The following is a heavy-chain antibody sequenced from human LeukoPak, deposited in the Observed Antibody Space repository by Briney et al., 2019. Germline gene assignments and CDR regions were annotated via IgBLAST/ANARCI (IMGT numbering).Heavy chain of an antibody. CDR3: AREGARYNYYPGSYYSCYMDV. CDR2: ISSSSSYI. CDR1: EFIFSSYS. J-gene: IGHJ6*03. V-gene: IGHV3-21*01. Sequence: GGFLRLSCAASEFIFSSYSMNWLRQAPGKGLEWVSSISSSSSYIYYADSVKGRITISRDNAKNSLYPQMNSLRAEVTAGCYCAREGARYNYYPGSYYSCYMDVWGKGTTVTVSS. D-gene: IGHD5-24*01.